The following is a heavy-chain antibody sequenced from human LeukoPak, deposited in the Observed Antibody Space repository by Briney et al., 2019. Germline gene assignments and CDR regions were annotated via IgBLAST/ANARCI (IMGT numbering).Heavy chain of an antibody. CDR2: ISSSGSTI. CDR3: ARGHSSSWYGFDY. J-gene: IGHJ4*02. V-gene: IGHV3-48*03. Sequence: GGSLRLSCAASGFTFSSYEINWVRQAPGKGLEWVSYISSSGSTIYYADSVKGRFTISRDNAKNSLYLQMNSLRAEDTAVYYCARGHSSSWYGFDYWGQGTLVTVSS. CDR1: GFTFSSYE. D-gene: IGHD6-13*01.